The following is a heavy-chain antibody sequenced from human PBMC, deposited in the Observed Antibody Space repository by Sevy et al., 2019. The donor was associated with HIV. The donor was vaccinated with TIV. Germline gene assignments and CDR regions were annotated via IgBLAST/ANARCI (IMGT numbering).Heavy chain of an antibody. CDR3: ARGLRGRYYDILTGYQSEGDYFDY. CDR1: GFTFSDYY. CDR2: ISSSGSTI. V-gene: IGHV3-11*01. D-gene: IGHD3-9*01. J-gene: IGHJ4*02. Sequence: GGSLRLSCAASGFTFSDYYMSWIRQAPGKGLEWVSYISSSGSTIYYEDSVKGRFTISRDNAKNSLYLQMNSLRAEDTAVYYCARGLRGRYYDILTGYQSEGDYFDYWGQGTLVTVSS.